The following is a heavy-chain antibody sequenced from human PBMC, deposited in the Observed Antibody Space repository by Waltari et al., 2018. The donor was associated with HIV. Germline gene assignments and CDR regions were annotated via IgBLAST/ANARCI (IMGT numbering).Heavy chain of an antibody. D-gene: IGHD3-9*01. V-gene: IGHV1-24*01. J-gene: IGHJ4*01. CDR1: GYSLTQLS. Sequence: QVVLIESGAEVTQPGGAVTVSCTVAGYSLTQLSMHWVRQALGKGLEWMGGFDPEGDETIYAQKFQGRLSMTEDTSTDTAYMELRGLRSDDTAVYYCASNDRPVYFFDYWSHGTLVTVSS. CDR3: ASNDRPVYFFDY. CDR2: FDPEGDET.